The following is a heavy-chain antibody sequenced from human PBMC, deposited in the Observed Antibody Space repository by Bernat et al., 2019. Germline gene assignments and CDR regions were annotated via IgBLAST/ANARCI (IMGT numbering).Heavy chain of an antibody. CDR2: INAGNGNT. Sequence: QVQLVQSGAEVKKPGASVKVSCKASGYTFTSYAMHWVRQATGQRLEWMGWINAGNGNTKYSQKFQGRVTITRDTSASTAYMELSSLRSEDTAVYYCARGYSGYDYRAFDIWGQGTMVTVSS. V-gene: IGHV1-3*01. CDR3: ARGYSGYDYRAFDI. J-gene: IGHJ3*02. CDR1: GYTFTSYA. D-gene: IGHD5-12*01.